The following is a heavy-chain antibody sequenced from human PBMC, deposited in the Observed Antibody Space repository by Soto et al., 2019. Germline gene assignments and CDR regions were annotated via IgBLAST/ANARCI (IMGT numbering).Heavy chain of an antibody. Sequence: QITLKESGPTVVKPTETLTLTCTFSEFSLTTSGVGVGWVRQSPGKAPEWLALIYWDDDKRYSTSLNSRLIITKDTSKNQVVLTMANVDPADTATYYCAHRVLRTVFGLVTTTAIYFDFWGPGTPVVVSS. D-gene: IGHD3-3*01. J-gene: IGHJ4*02. CDR3: AHRVLRTVFGLVTTTAIYFDF. V-gene: IGHV2-5*02. CDR2: IYWDDDK. CDR1: EFSLTTSGVG.